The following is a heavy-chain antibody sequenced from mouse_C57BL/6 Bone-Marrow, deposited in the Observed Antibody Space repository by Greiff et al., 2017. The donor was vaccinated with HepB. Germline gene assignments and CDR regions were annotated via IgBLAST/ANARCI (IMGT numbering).Heavy chain of an antibody. J-gene: IGHJ2*01. CDR1: GYTFTSYW. V-gene: IGHV1-64*01. CDR2: IHPNSGST. D-gene: IGHD1-1*01. Sequence: QVQLQQPGAELVKPGASVKLSCKASGYTFTSYWMHWVKQRPGQGLEWIGMIHPNSGSTNYNEKFKGKATLTADKSSSTAYMELRSLTSEDSAVYFCARSGTTVVFDYWGQGTTLTVSS. CDR3: ARSGTTVVFDY.